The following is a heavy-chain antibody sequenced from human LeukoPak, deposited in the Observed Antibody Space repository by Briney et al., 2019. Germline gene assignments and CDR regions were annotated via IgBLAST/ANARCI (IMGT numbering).Heavy chain of an antibody. CDR3: ANHGYCSSTSCEDY. CDR2: ISYDGSNK. Sequence: GGSLRLSCAASGFTFSSYAMHWVRQAPGKGLEWVAVISYDGSNKYYADSVKGRFTISRDNSKNTLYLQTNSLRAEDTAVYYCANHGYCSSTSCEDYWGQGTLVTVSS. V-gene: IGHV3-30-3*01. J-gene: IGHJ4*02. D-gene: IGHD2-2*01. CDR1: GFTFSSYA.